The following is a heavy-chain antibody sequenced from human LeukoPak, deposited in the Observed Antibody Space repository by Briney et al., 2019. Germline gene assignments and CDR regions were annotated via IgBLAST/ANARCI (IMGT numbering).Heavy chain of an antibody. Sequence: PGGSLRLSCAASGFTFDDYGMSWDRQAPGNGLMWVFGINCNGGSTGYADSVKVLFTISRANAKDSMYLQMNRLRAEDTGLYHCAREGTYGSGSYHLHYWYFDLWGRGTLVTVSS. CDR1: GFTFDDYG. CDR2: INCNGGST. V-gene: IGHV3-20*01. D-gene: IGHD3-10*01. J-gene: IGHJ2*01. CDR3: AREGTYGSGSYHLHYWYFDL.